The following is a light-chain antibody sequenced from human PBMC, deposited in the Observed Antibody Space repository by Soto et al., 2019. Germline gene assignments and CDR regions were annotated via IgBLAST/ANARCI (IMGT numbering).Light chain of an antibody. J-gene: IGKJ1*01. CDR3: QQRSNWPPT. Sequence: ELVLTQSPGTLSLSPGERATLSCRASQRVNSNYLAWYQQRPGQPPRLLISGASSRATGIPARFSGSGSGTDFTLTISSLEPEDFAVYYCQQRSNWPPTFGQGTKVDIK. V-gene: IGKV3D-20*02. CDR2: GAS. CDR1: QRVNSNY.